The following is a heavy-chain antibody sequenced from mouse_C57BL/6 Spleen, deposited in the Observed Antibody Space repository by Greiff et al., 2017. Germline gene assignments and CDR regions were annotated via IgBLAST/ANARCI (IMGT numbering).Heavy chain of an antibody. V-gene: IGHV5-6*01. CDR1: GFTFSSYG. Sequence: DVHLVESGGDLVKPGGSLKLSCAASGFTFSSYGMSWVRQTPDKRLEWVATISSGGSYTYYPDSVKGRFTISRDNAKNTLYLQMSSLKSEDTAMYYCARPPITTVVESFYAMDYWGQGTSVTVSS. CDR2: ISSGGSYT. CDR3: ARPPITTVVESFYAMDY. J-gene: IGHJ4*01. D-gene: IGHD1-1*01.